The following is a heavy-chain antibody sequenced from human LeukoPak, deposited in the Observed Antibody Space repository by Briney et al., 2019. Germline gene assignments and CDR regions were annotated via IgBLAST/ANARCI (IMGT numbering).Heavy chain of an antibody. J-gene: IGHJ4*02. CDR2: ISAYNGNT. Sequence: ASVKVSCKASGYTFTSYGISWVRQAPGQGLEWMGWISAYNGNTNYAQKLQGRVTMTTDTSTSTAYMELRSLRSDDTAVYYCAREPSGYRVVATEFDYCGQGTLVTVSS. CDR1: GYTFTSYG. CDR3: AREPSGYRVVATEFDY. V-gene: IGHV1-18*01. D-gene: IGHD2-21*01.